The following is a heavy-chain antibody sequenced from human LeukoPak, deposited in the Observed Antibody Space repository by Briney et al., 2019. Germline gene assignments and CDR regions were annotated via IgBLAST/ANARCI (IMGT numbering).Heavy chain of an antibody. CDR3: TKDSGTGHKGMDV. CDR2: IHSGGNT. V-gene: IGHV3-23*01. D-gene: IGHD3-10*01. CDR1: GLAFNTYA. Sequence: PGGSLRLSCAASGLAFNTYAMSWVRQAPGKGLEWVSVIHSGGNTYYADSVKGRFTISGDNSKNTLYLQMNSLRVEDTAVYYCTKDSGTGHKGMDVWGQGTTVTVSS. J-gene: IGHJ6*02.